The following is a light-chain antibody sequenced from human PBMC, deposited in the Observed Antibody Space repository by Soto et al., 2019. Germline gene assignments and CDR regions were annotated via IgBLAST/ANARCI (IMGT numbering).Light chain of an antibody. CDR1: QSISTNH. Sequence: EIVLTQSPGTLSLSPGERVTLSCRASQSISTNHLAWYQQKPGQAPRLLIHGTSNRATGIPDRFSGSGSGTDFTLTISRLEPEDFAVYYCQQYGSSPRTFGQGTKVE. J-gene: IGKJ1*01. CDR2: GTS. CDR3: QQYGSSPRT. V-gene: IGKV3-20*01.